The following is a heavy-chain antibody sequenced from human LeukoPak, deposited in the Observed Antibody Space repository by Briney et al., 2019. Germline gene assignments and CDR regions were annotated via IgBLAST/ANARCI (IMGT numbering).Heavy chain of an antibody. CDR2: INSDGSST. Sequence: GGSLRLSCAASGFTFSSYSMNWVRQAPGKGLVWVSRINSDGSSTTYADSVKGRFTISRDNAKKTLYLQMNSLRGEDTAVYYCAKQGWGAAAGTIDYWGQGTLVTVSS. D-gene: IGHD6-13*01. V-gene: IGHV3-74*01. CDR1: GFTFSSYS. J-gene: IGHJ4*02. CDR3: AKQGWGAAAGTIDY.